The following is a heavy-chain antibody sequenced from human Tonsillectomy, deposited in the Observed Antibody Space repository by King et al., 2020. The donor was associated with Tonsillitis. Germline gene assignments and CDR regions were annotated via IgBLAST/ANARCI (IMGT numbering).Heavy chain of an antibody. CDR1: GFTFSSCG. V-gene: IGHV3-48*01. D-gene: IGHD1-26*01. Sequence: VQLVESGGDLVQPGGSLRLSCAASGFTFSSCGMNWVRQAPGKGPQWVSYISNSGKTIYYADSVKGRFTISRDTAKNLLYLQMNSLRVEDTAVYYCARDQKWDQPHLFDPWGQGTLVTVSS. CDR2: ISNSGKTI. J-gene: IGHJ5*02. CDR3: ARDQKWDQPHLFDP.